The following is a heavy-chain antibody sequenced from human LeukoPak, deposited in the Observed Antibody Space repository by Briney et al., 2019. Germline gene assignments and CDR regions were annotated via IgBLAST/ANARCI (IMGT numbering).Heavy chain of an antibody. V-gene: IGHV3-23*01. CDR3: AKAGYSYGIPFFDY. J-gene: IGHJ4*02. CDR1: GFTFSSYA. D-gene: IGHD5-18*01. CDR2: ISGSGGST. Sequence: HAGGSLRLSCAASGFTFSSYAMSWVRQAPGKGLEWVSAISGSGGSTYYADSVKGRFTISRDNSKNTLYLQMNSLRADDTAVYYCAKAGYSYGIPFFDYWGQGTLVTVSS.